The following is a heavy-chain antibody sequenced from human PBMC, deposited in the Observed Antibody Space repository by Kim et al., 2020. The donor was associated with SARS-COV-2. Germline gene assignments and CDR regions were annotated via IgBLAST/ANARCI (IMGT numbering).Heavy chain of an antibody. J-gene: IGHJ5*02. V-gene: IGHV4-39*01. Sequence: TPHTPSHHSPATISVDTSKNQFSLKLSSVTAADTAVYYCARQRLGARFDPWGQGTLVTVSS. CDR2: T. CDR3: ARQRLGARFDP. D-gene: IGHD3-10*01.